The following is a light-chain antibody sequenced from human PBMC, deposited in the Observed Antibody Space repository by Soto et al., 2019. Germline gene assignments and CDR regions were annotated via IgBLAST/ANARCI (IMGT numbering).Light chain of an antibody. J-gene: IGKJ4*01. CDR1: QSVTSSY. Sequence: EIVLTQSPGTVSLSPGERATLSCSASQSVTSSYLAWYQQKPFQAPRLLIDGVSSRSTGIPDRFSGSGAGTDFTLTISSLEPEDFAVAYGQQDGDSTLTVGGGTKVESK. CDR2: GVS. CDR3: QQDGDSTLT. V-gene: IGKV3-20*01.